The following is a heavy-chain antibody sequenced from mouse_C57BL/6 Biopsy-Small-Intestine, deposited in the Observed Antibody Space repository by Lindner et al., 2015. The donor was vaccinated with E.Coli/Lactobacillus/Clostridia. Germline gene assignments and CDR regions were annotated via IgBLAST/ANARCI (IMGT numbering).Heavy chain of an antibody. V-gene: IGHV1-7*01. D-gene: IGHD2-3*01. CDR2: INPNSGYT. Sequence: VQLQESGAELAKPGASVKMSCKASGYTFTSYWMHWVKQRPGQGLEWTGYINPNSGYTEYNQKFKDKATLTADKSSSTAYMQLSSLTSEDSAVYYCARMGSNYAMDYWGQGTSVTVSS. CDR1: GYTFTSYW. J-gene: IGHJ4*01. CDR3: ARMGSNYAMDY.